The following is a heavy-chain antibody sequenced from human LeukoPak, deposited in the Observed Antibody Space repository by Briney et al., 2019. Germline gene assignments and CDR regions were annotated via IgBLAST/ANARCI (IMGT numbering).Heavy chain of an antibody. CDR3: ARSRGSGSYYRLRDYYYMDV. CDR1: GGSISSYY. D-gene: IGHD3-10*01. Sequence: SETLSLTCTVSGGSISSYYWSWIRQPPGMGLEGFGEINHSGSTNYNPSLKRRVTISVDTSKHQFSLKLSSVTAADTAVYYCARSRGSGSYYRLRDYYYMDVWGKGTTVTVSS. V-gene: IGHV4-34*01. CDR2: INHSGST. J-gene: IGHJ6*03.